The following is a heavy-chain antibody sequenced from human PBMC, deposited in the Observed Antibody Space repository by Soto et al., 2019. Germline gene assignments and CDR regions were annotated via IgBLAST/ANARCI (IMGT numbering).Heavy chain of an antibody. CDR1: GGSIRSGGHY. CDR2: IYYSGRT. V-gene: IGHV4-31*03. CDR3: VVGLEDVVGGQPDY. J-gene: IGHJ4*02. D-gene: IGHD2-15*01. Sequence: QMQLQESGPGLVKPSQTLSLTCTVSGGSIRSGGHYWTWIRQLPGQGLEWIGYIYYSGRTYYSPSLQSRLTISVDTSQNQFSLRLTSVTAADTAVYYCVVGLEDVVGGQPDYWGQGALVTVSS.